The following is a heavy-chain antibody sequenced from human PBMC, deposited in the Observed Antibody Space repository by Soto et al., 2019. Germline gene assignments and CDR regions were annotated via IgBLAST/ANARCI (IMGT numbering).Heavy chain of an antibody. CDR3: ARVTYYYDSSGYCDY. J-gene: IGHJ4*02. CDR2: ISAYNGNT. CDR1: GYTFTSYG. V-gene: IGHV1-18*04. Sequence: QVQLVQSGAEVKKPGASVKVSCKASGYTFTSYGISWVRQAPGQGLEWMGWISAYNGNTNYAQKIQGRVTMTTDTSTSTAYMELRSLRSDDTAVYYCARVTYYYDSSGYCDYWGQGTLVTVSS. D-gene: IGHD3-22*01.